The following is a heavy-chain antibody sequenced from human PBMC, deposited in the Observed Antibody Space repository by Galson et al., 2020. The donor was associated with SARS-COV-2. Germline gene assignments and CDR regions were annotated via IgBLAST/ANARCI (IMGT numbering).Heavy chain of an antibody. CDR3: ATSWAYCGGDCSYYFDY. CDR2: FDPEDGET. D-gene: IGHD2-21*02. CDR1: GYTLTELS. V-gene: IGHV1-24*01. J-gene: IGHJ4*02. Sequence: GESLKISCKVSGYTLTELSMHWVRQAPGNGLEWMGGFDPEDGETIYAQKFQGRVTMTEDTSTDTAYMELSSLRSEDTAVYYCATSWAYCGGDCSYYFDYWGQGTLVTVSS.